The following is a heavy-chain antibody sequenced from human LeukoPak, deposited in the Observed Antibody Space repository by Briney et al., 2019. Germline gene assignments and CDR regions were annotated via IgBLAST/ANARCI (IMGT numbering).Heavy chain of an antibody. Sequence: GGSLRLSCAASGFTFGTYGMHWVRQAPGKGLEWVAFIRYDGSNKYYVDSVKGRFTISRDNSKNTLHLQMNSLRDEDTAVYYCARDRLYDYYMDVWGKGTMVTVFS. CDR2: IRYDGSNK. V-gene: IGHV3-30*02. J-gene: IGHJ6*03. CDR1: GFTFGTYG. CDR3: ARDRLYDYYMDV.